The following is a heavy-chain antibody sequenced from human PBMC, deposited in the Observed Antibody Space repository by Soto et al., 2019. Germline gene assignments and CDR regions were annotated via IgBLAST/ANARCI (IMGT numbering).Heavy chain of an antibody. D-gene: IGHD4-4*01. CDR2: IYWNDDK. J-gene: IGHJ4*02. CDR1: GFSLSTSGVG. Sequence: QITLKESGPPLVQPTQTLTLTCTFSGFSLSTSGVGVGWIRQPPGKALEWLALIYWNDDKRYSPSLKSRLTIAKDTSKNQVVLNMTNMDPVDTATYFCARRPRYSNYVDYWGQGTLVTVSS. V-gene: IGHV2-5*01. CDR3: ARRPRYSNYVDY.